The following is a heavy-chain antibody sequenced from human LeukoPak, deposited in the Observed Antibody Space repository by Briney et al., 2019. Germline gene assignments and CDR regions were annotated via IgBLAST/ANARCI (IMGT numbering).Heavy chain of an antibody. Sequence: PSETLSLTCGVCGGSFSGYYWSWIREARGRGLEWIGEINYSGNTNYNPSLKNRVTISVDASKNQFSLKLSSVTAADTAVYYCVTEPGYCSGGRCYGSWFDPWGQGTLVTVSS. D-gene: IGHD2-15*01. J-gene: IGHJ5*02. V-gene: IGHV4-34*01. CDR2: INYSGNT. CDR1: GGSFSGYY. CDR3: VTEPGYCSGGRCYGSWFDP.